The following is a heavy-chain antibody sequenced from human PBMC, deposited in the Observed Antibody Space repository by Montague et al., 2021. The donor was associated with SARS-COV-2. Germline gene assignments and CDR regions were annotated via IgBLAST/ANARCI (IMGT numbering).Heavy chain of an antibody. Sequence: SETLSLTCAVSSGSFRGYYWSWIRQPPGKGLEWIGEINHSGSTTXNPSLESRVSISVDTSNKQFSLKVTSVTAADTAVYYCARLGAITFVRVITKADFNNYGMDVWGQGTPVTVSS. V-gene: IGHV4-34*01. CDR2: INHSGST. CDR3: ARLGAITFVRVITKADFNNYGMDV. D-gene: IGHD3-10*01. CDR1: SGSFRGYY. J-gene: IGHJ6*02.